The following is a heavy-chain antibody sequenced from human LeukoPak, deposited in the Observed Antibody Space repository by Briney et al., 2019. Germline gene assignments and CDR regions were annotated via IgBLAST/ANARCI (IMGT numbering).Heavy chain of an antibody. D-gene: IGHD2-2*01. CDR1: GFTFSAYG. V-gene: IGHV3-48*01. J-gene: IGHJ4*02. CDR3: ARDPNIVVVPAAQNFDY. CDR2: ISSSSTTI. Sequence: GGSLRLSCAASGFTFSAYGMNWVRQAPGKGLEWVSYISSSSTTIYYADSVKGRFTISRDNAKNSLYLQMNSLRAEDTAVYYCARDPNIVVVPAAQNFDYWGQGTLVTVSS.